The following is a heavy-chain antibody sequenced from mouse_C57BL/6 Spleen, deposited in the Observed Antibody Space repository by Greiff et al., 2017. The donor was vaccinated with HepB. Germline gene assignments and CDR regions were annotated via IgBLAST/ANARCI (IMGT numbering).Heavy chain of an antibody. D-gene: IGHD2-10*01. Sequence: VQLVESGPGLVQPSQSLSITCTVSGFSLTSYGVHWVRQSTGKGLAWLGVICSGGSTDYNAAFISRLSVSKDNSNGQVFFKRNSLQADDTAIYYCARAYYGNYVGYWGQGTTLTVSS. CDR2: ICSGGST. CDR3: ARAYYGNYVGY. V-gene: IGHV2-2*01. CDR1: GFSLTSYG. J-gene: IGHJ2*01.